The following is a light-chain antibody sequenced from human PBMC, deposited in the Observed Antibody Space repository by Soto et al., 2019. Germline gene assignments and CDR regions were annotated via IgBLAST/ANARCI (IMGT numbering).Light chain of an antibody. V-gene: IGLV1-40*01. CDR1: SSNIGGGYE. J-gene: IGLJ1*01. CDR2: ENN. CDR3: RSYYSSLSGYV. Sequence: QSVLTQPPSVSEAPGQRVTISCTGSSSNIGGGYEAHWYQQVPGTAPKLLIYENNNRPSGVPDRFSGSKSGTSASLAITGRQAEDEAEYYCRSYYSSLSGYVFGTGTKVTVL.